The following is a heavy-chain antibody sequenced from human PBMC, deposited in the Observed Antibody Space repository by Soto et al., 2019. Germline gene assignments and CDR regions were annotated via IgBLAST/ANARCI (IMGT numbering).Heavy chain of an antibody. CDR2: IYHSGST. V-gene: IGHV4-30-2*01. J-gene: IGHJ4*02. CDR1: GFSISSGGYS. CDR3: GMTYIWGDVDPCFDD. D-gene: IGHD7-27*01. Sequence: SETLSLTCAVSGFSISSGGYSWSCIRQPPGQGLEWIVYIYHSGSTYYNPSLKSRVTISVDTSNNQFSLMLSSVTAADTAVYYCGMTYIWGDVDPCFDDWGQGTLVTVSS.